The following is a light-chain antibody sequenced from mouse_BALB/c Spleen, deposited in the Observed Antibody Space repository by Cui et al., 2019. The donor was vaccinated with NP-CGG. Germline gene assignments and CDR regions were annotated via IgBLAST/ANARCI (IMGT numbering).Light chain of an antibody. CDR3: ALWYSNHWV. CDR1: TGAVTTSNY. J-gene: IGLJ1*01. CDR2: GTN. V-gene: IGLV1*01. Sequence: QVVVTQVSAPTTSPGETVTLTCRSSTGAVTTSNYANWVQEKPDHLFTGLIGGTNNRAPGVPARFSGSLIGDKAALTITGAQTEDEAIYFCALWYSNHWVFGGGTKLTVL.